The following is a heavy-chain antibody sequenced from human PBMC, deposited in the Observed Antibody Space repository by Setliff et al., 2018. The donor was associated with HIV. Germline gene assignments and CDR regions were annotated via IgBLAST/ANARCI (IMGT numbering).Heavy chain of an antibody. Sequence: SETLSLTCAVSGYSISSSHWWGWIRQPPGKGLEWIGYIYYSGSTNYNPSLKSRVTMSVDTSKNRFSLKLSSVTAFDTAVYYCARDVKMETDYWGQGTLVTVSS. J-gene: IGHJ4*02. D-gene: IGHD3-3*01. CDR2: IYYSGST. CDR1: GYSISSSHW. V-gene: IGHV4-28*06. CDR3: ARDVKMETDY.